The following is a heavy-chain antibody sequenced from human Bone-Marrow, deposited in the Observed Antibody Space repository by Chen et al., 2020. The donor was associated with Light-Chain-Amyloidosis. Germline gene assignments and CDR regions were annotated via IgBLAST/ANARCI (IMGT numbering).Heavy chain of an antibody. J-gene: IGHJ4*02. Sequence: EVQLVESGGGLVQPGGSLRLFCVASGFTFSSHWMSWVRQAPGKGLEWLANIKQDGSEKYYTNSGNGRFTISRDNAKNSLYLQMNSLRAEDAAVYCCAEINTNWGQGTLVTVSS. CDR3: AEINTN. CDR1: GFTFSSHW. V-gene: IGHV3-7*01. CDR2: IKQDGSEK.